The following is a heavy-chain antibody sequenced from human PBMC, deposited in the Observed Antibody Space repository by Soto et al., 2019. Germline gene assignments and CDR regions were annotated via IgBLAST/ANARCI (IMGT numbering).Heavy chain of an antibody. V-gene: IGHV3-23*01. CDR1: GFTFSSYA. Sequence: GGSLRLSCAASGFTFSSYAMSWVRQAPGKGLEWVSAISGSGGSTYYADSVKGRFTLPRDNSKNTLYLQMNSLRAEDTAVYYRAKVVCRCGRSGSTDYGLDVWGPGTRVTVAS. CDR3: AKVVCRCGRSGSTDYGLDV. J-gene: IGHJ6*02. CDR2: ISGSGGST. D-gene: IGHD3-3*01.